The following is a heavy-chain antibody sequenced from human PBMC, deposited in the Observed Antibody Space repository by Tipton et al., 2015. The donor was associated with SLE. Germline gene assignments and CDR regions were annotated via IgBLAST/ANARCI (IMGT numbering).Heavy chain of an antibody. CDR3: AREGAVAGQDY. J-gene: IGHJ4*02. CDR2: INSDGSST. CDR1: GFTFSSYW. V-gene: IGHV3-74*01. D-gene: IGHD6-19*01. Sequence: SLRLSCAASGFTFSSYWMHWVRQAPGKGLVWVSRINSDGSSTSYADSVKGRFTISRDNAKNSLYLQMNSLRAEDTAVYYCAREGAVAGQDYWGQGTLVIVSS.